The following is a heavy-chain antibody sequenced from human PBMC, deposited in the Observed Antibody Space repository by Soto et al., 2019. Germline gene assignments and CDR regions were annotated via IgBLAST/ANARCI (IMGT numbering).Heavy chain of an antibody. CDR2: INPNSGGT. CDR1: GYSFTGYY. J-gene: IGHJ6*02. CDR3: ARAYGSGSYSPTSMDV. V-gene: IGHV1-2*04. Sequence: ASVKVSCKASGYSFTGYYMHWVRQAHGQGLEWMGWINPNSGGTNYAQKFQGWVTMTRDTSISTAYMELSRLRSDDTAVYYCARAYGSGSYSPTSMDVWGQGTTVTVSS. D-gene: IGHD3-10*01.